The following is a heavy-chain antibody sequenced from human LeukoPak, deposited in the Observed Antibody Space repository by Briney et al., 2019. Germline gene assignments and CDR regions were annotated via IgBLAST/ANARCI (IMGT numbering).Heavy chain of an antibody. D-gene: IGHD4-23*01. CDR2: ISSSSSYI. J-gene: IGHJ4*02. V-gene: IGHV3-21*04. CDR3: AKDPYYGGNSEFGY. CDR1: GFTFSSYI. Sequence: GGSLRLSCAASGFTFSSYIMKWVREAPGKGLEWVSSISSSSSYIYYADSVKGRFTISRDNSKNTLYLQMNSLRAEATAVYYCAKDPYYGGNSEFGYWGQGTPVTVSS.